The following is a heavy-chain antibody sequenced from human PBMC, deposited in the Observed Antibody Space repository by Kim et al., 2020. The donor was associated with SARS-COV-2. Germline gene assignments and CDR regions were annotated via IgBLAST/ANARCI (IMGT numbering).Heavy chain of an antibody. CDR1: GDRVSSNSAV. Sequence: SQTLSLTCAISGDRVSSNSAVWNWIRQSPSRGLEWLGRTYYRSKWSNDYAVSVKSRITINPDTSKNQFSLQLNSVTPEDTAGYYCARERVAAAGRVFDYWGQGTLVTVSS. CDR2: TYYRSKWSN. V-gene: IGHV6-1*01. J-gene: IGHJ4*02. CDR3: ARERVAAAGRVFDY. D-gene: IGHD6-13*01.